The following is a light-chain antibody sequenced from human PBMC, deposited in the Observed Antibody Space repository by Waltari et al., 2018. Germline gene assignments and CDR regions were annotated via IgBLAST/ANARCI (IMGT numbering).Light chain of an antibody. Sequence: IVLTQSPATLSLSPGERATLSCRASQSVSSYLAWYQQKPGQAPRLLIYDASNRATGSPARCSGSGSGTDFTLTISSLEPEDFAVYYCQQRSNWPPYTFGQGTKLEIK. J-gene: IGKJ2*01. CDR3: QQRSNWPPYT. V-gene: IGKV3-11*01. CDR1: QSVSSY. CDR2: DAS.